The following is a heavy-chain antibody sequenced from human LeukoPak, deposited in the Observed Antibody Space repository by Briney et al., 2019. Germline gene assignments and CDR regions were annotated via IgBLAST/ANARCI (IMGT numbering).Heavy chain of an antibody. CDR3: VAEVIEVTMGDY. Sequence: ASVKVSCKASGYTFTSYAMHWVRQSPGQRLEWMGWINAGNGNTKYSQKFQGRVTITRDTSASTAYMELSSLRSEDTAVYYCVAEVIEVTMGDYWGQGTLVAVSS. CDR1: GYTFTSYA. D-gene: IGHD3-10*01. J-gene: IGHJ4*02. CDR2: INAGNGNT. V-gene: IGHV1-3*01.